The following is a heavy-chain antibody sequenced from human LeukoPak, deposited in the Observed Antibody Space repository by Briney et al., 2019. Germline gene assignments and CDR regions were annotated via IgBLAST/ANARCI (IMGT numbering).Heavy chain of an antibody. Sequence: SVKVSCKASGGTFSSYAISWVRQAPGQGLEWMGGIFPIFGTANYAQKFQGRVTITADESTSTAYMELSSLRSEDTAVYYCAKDGDYDSSGYYGPFDYWGQGTLVTVSS. CDR3: AKDGDYDSSGYYGPFDY. D-gene: IGHD3-22*01. CDR2: IFPIFGTA. CDR1: GGTFSSYA. V-gene: IGHV1-69*01. J-gene: IGHJ4*02.